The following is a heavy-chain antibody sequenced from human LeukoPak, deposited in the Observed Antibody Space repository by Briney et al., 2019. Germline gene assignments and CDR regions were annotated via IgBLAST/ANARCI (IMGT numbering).Heavy chain of an antibody. CDR2: IYYSGST. V-gene: IGHV4-59*01. Sequence: PSETQSLTCTVSGGSISSYYWSWIRQPPGKGLEWIGYIYYSGSTNYNPSLKSRVTISVGTSKSQFSLKLSSVTAADTAVYYCASGIPGDYDFWSGYPGPYYMDAWGKGTTVTVSS. J-gene: IGHJ6*03. CDR1: GGSISSYY. D-gene: IGHD3-3*01. CDR3: ASGIPGDYDFWSGYPGPYYMDA.